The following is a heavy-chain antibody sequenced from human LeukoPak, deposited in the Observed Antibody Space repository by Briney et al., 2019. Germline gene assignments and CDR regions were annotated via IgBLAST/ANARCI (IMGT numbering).Heavy chain of an antibody. CDR2: INHSGST. J-gene: IGHJ6*02. V-gene: IGHV4-34*01. CDR3: ARDTVVVPAARHYYGMDV. Sequence: SETLSLTCAVYGGSFSGYYWSWIRQPPGKGLEWIGEINHSGSTNYNPSLKSRVTISVDTSKNQFSLKLSSVTAADTAVYYCARDTVVVPAARHYYGMDVWGQGTTVTVSS. D-gene: IGHD2-2*01. CDR1: GGSFSGYY.